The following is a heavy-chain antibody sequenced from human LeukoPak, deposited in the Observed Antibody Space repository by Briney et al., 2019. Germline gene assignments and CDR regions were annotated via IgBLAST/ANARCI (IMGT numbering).Heavy chain of an antibody. CDR1: GGSFSGYY. V-gene: IGHV4-34*01. J-gene: IGHJ4*02. Sequence: SETLSLTCAVYGGSFSGYYWSWIRQPPGKGLEWIGEINHSGSTNYNPSLKSRVTISVDTSKNQFSLKLRSVTAADTAVYYCARDTGYCSGGACYHDYFDYWGQGTLVTVTS. CDR3: ARDTGYCSGGACYHDYFDY. D-gene: IGHD2-15*01. CDR2: INHSGST.